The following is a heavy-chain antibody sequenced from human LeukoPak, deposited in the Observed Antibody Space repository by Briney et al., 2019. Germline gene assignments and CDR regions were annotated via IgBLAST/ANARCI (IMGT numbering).Heavy chain of an antibody. D-gene: IGHD3-10*01. CDR1: GFTFSSYG. J-gene: IGHJ5*02. CDR3: VRGRGSYGWFDP. Sequence: PGRSLRLSCAASGFTFSSYGMHWVRQAPGKGLEWVAVISYDGSNKYYADSVKGRFTISRDNSKNTLYLQMNSLRAEDTAVYYCVRGRGSYGWFDPWGQGTLVTVSS. V-gene: IGHV3-30*03. CDR2: ISYDGSNK.